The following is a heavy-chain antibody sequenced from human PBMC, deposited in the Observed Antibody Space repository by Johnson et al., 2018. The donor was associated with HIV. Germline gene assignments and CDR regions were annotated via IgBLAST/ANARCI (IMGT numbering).Heavy chain of an antibody. Sequence: VQLVESGGGLVQPGGSLRLSCAASGFTVSGYYMTWVRQAPGKGLEWVSGINWSGISTGYADSVKGRFTISRDNAKNSLYLQLNSLRVEDTALYYCARGFSSGYNDAFDIWGQGTVVTVSS. D-gene: IGHD3-22*01. J-gene: IGHJ3*02. CDR1: GFTVSGYY. CDR2: INWSGIST. CDR3: ARGFSSGYNDAFDI. V-gene: IGHV3-20*04.